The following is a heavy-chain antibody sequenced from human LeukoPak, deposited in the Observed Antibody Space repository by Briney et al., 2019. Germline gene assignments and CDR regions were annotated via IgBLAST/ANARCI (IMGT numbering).Heavy chain of an antibody. CDR2: INWNGVST. CDR1: GFTFDDYG. J-gene: IGHJ6*03. CDR3: ARSPRIIIVRGLISYYYYMDV. Sequence: PGGSLRLSCAASGFTFDDYGVTWVRQAPGKGLEWVSGINWNGVSTGYADSVKGRFTISRDNAKNSLYLQMNSLRAEDTALYYCARSPRIIIVRGLISYYYYMDVWGKGTTVTVSS. V-gene: IGHV3-20*04. D-gene: IGHD3-10*01.